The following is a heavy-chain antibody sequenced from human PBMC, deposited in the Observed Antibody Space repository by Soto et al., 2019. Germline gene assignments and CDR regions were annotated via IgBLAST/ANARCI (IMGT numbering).Heavy chain of an antibody. V-gene: IGHV3-30-3*01. CDR2: ISYDGSNK. J-gene: IGHJ4*02. CDR3: ARGSPIVVVVAAISPWTYYFDY. CDR1: GFTFSSYA. D-gene: IGHD2-15*01. Sequence: GGSLRLSCAASGFTFSSYAMHWVRQAPGKGLEWVAVISYDGSNKYYADSVKGRFTISRDNSKNTLYLQMNSLRAEDTAVYYCARGSPIVVVVAAISPWTYYFDYWGQGTLVTVSS.